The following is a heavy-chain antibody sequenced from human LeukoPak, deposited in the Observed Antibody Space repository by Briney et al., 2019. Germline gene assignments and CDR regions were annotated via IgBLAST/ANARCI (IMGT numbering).Heavy chain of an antibody. D-gene: IGHD2-8*02. Sequence: SETLSLTRTVSGGSISSRGYYWAWMRQPPGKGLEWIGSISHSGSTYYNPSLKSRVNIAADTSKKQFSLKLNSVTAADTAVHYCARQGAGGSDYWGQGTLVTVSS. CDR1: GGSISSRGYY. J-gene: IGHJ4*02. V-gene: IGHV4-39*01. CDR3: ARQGAGGSDY. CDR2: ISHSGST.